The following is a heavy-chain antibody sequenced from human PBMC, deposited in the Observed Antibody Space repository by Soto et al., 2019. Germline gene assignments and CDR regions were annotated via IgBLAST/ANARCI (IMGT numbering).Heavy chain of an antibody. CDR1: GFTFSSYG. J-gene: IGHJ4*02. D-gene: IGHD6-13*01. V-gene: IGHV3-33*01. Sequence: QVQLVESGGGVVQPGRSLRLSCAASGFTFSSYGMHWVRQAPGKGLEWVAVIWYDGSNKYYADSVKGRFTISRDNSKNTLYLQMNSLRAEDTAVYYFGTDIAASPVDYWGQGTLVTVSS. CDR2: IWYDGSNK. CDR3: GTDIAASPVDY.